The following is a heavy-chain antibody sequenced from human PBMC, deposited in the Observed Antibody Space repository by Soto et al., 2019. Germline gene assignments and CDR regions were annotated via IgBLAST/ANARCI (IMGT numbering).Heavy chain of an antibody. CDR3: ANASSPMSPFDY. D-gene: IGHD2-2*01. J-gene: IGHJ4*02. CDR1: GFTFSSYA. Sequence: EVQLLESGGGLVQPGGSLRLSCAASGFTFSSYAMSWVRQAPGKGLEWVSAISGSGGSTYYAYSVKGRFTISRDNSQNAQYQPMNSRRAEDTGVYNCANASSPMSPFDYWGQGTLVTVSS. V-gene: IGHV3-23*01. CDR2: ISGSGGST.